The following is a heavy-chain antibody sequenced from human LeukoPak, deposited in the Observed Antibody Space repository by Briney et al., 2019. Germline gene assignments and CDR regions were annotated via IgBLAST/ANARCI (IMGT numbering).Heavy chain of an antibody. CDR1: GFTVSSNY. CDR2: IYSGGST. Sequence: PGGSLRLSCAASGFTVSSNYMSWVRQAPGKGLEWVSVIYSGGSTYYADSVKGRFTISRDNSKNTLYLQMNSLRAEDTAVYYCARDVEYGSGYMDVWAKGPRSPSP. V-gene: IGHV3-53*01. J-gene: IGHJ6*03. CDR3: ARDVEYGSGYMDV. D-gene: IGHD3-10*01.